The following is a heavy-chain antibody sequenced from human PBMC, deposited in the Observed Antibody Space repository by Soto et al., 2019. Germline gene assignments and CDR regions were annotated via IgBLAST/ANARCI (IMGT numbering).Heavy chain of an antibody. CDR2: ISAYNGNT. J-gene: IGHJ4*02. V-gene: IGHV1-18*01. CDR3: ARGIGWEPLDY. CDR1: GGTFSSYA. D-gene: IGHD1-26*01. Sequence: ASVKVSCKASGGTFSSYAISWVRQAPGQGLEWMGWISAYNGNTNYAQKLQGKFTMTTDTSTSTAYMELRSLRSDDTAVYYCARGIGWEPLDYWGQGTLVTVSS.